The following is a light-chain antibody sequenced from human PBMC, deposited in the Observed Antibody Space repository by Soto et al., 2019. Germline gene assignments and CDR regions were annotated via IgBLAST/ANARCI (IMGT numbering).Light chain of an antibody. CDR3: QQLNSHPIT. CDR1: QGLSSD. V-gene: IGKV1-9*01. Sequence: DIQLTQSPSFLSASVGDRVTITCRASQGLSSDLAWYQQKPWKAPKLLIYAASTLQSGVPSRFSGSGSGTEFTLTISSLQPEDFATYYCQQLNSHPITFGQGTRLEIK. J-gene: IGKJ5*01. CDR2: AAS.